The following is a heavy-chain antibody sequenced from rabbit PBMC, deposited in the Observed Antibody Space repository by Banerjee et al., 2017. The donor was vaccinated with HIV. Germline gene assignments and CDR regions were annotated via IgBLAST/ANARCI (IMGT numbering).Heavy chain of an antibody. CDR3: ARDFGDYDYDL. J-gene: IGHJ4*01. CDR1: GFSFSSSYW. V-gene: IGHV1S40*01. Sequence: QSLEESGGDLVQPGASLTLTCTASGFSFSSSYWICWVRQAPGKGLEWIACIYGGSSGSTYYASWAKGRFTISKTSSTTVPLQMTSLTAADTATYFCARDFGDYDYDLWDPGTLVTVS. CDR2: IYGGSSGST. D-gene: IGHD2-1*01.